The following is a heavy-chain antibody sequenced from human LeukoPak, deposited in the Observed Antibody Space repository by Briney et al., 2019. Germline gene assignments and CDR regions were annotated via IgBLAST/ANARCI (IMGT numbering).Heavy chain of an antibody. V-gene: IGHV1-2*02. D-gene: IGHD4-23*01. CDR3: ARDWLYATVVKGTNWFDP. CDR2: INPNSGGT. Sequence: ASVKVSCKASGYTFTGYYMHRVRQAPGQGLEWMGWINPNSGGTNYAQKFQGRVTVTRDTSISTAYMELSRLRSDDTAVYYCARDWLYATVVKGTNWFDPWGQGTLVTVSS. J-gene: IGHJ5*02. CDR1: GYTFTGYY.